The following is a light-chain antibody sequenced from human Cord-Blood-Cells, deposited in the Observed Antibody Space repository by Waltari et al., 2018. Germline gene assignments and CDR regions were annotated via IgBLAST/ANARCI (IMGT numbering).Light chain of an antibody. V-gene: IGKV1-5*01. Sequence: DIQMTQSPSTLSASVGDRVTITCRASQSISSWLAWYQQKPGKAPKLLIYDASSLESGVPSRFSGSGSGTEFTLTISSLQPDDFATYHCQHRAFGGGTKVEIK. J-gene: IGKJ4*01. CDR2: DAS. CDR3: QHRA. CDR1: QSISSW.